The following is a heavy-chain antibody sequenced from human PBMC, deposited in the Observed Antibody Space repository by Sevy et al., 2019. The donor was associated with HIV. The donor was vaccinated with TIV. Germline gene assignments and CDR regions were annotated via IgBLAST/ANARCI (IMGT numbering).Heavy chain of an antibody. CDR1: GFTFSDHY. CDR3: ARGDISGCPDY. V-gene: IGHV3-11*06. Sequence: GESLKISCAASGFTFSDHYMSWIRQAPGKGLEWVSYISSSGSFTNNADSVKGRFTISRDNAKNSLSLQMNSLRAEDTAVYYCARGDISGCPDYWGQGTLVTVSS. CDR2: ISSSGSFT. D-gene: IGHD3-22*01. J-gene: IGHJ4*02.